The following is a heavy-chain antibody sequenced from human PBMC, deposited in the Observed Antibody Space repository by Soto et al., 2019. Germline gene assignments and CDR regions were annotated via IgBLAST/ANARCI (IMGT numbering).Heavy chain of an antibody. V-gene: IGHV1-18*01. CDR1: GYTFTSYH. CDR2: ISAYNGNT. J-gene: IGHJ4*02. CDR3: ARDPALGGPFDY. D-gene: IGHD3-16*01. Sequence: ASVKVSCKASGYTFTSYHITWVRQAPGQGLEWMGWISAYNGNTNYAQNFQGRVSMTTDSSTTTAYMELRSLRSDDTAVYYCARDPALGGPFDYWGQGTLVTVSS.